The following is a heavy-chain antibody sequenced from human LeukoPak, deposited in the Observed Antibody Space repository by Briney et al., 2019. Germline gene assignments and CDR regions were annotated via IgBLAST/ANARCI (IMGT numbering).Heavy chain of an antibody. CDR2: ITGNGGTT. CDR1: GFTFSNYG. Sequence: GGSLRLSCAASGFTFSNYGMNWGRQAPGKGLEWVSGITGNGGTTYYADSVKGRFTISRDNAKNSLYLQMNSLRAEDTAVYYCARDKIVGATHFDYWGQGTLVTVSS. J-gene: IGHJ4*02. D-gene: IGHD1-26*01. V-gene: IGHV3-23*01. CDR3: ARDKIVGATHFDY.